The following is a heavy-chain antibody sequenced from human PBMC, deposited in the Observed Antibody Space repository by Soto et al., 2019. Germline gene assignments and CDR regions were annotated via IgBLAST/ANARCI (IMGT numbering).Heavy chain of an antibody. CDR3: AREGSSGSYYPT. J-gene: IGHJ5*02. V-gene: IGHV1-69*01. CDR2: IIPIFGTA. Sequence: QVQLVQSGAEVKKPGSSVKVSCKASGGTLSRYTFSWVRQAPGQGLEWMGGIIPIFGTADYAQKFQGRLMMTADESTSTAYLELSSLRSDDTAVYYCAREGSSGSYYPTWCQGTLVTVSS. CDR1: GGTLSRYT. D-gene: IGHD1-26*01.